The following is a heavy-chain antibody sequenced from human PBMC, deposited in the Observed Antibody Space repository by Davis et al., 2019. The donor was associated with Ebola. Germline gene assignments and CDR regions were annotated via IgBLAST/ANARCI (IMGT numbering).Heavy chain of an antibody. J-gene: IGHJ4*02. CDR3: ARGGNGYYYDQGVGY. V-gene: IGHV3-74*01. CDR2: INSDGSST. D-gene: IGHD3-22*01. Sequence: GESPKISCAASGFTFSNYWIHWVRQVPGKGLVWVSRINSDGSSTSYADSVKGRFTISRDNAKNTLYLQMNSLRAEDTAVYYCARGGNGYYYDQGVGYWGQGTLVTVSS. CDR1: GFTFSNYW.